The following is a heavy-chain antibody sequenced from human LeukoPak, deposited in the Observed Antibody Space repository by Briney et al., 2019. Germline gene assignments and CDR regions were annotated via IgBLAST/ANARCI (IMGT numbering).Heavy chain of an antibody. J-gene: IGHJ4*02. CDR3: ARDQYYYDSSGYWVSFDY. CDR2: IYYSGST. V-gene: IGHV4-39*07. D-gene: IGHD3-22*01. Sequence: SETLSLTCTVSGGSISSSSYYWGWIRQPPGKGLEWIGSIYYSGSTYYNPSLKSRVTISVDTSKNQFSLKLSSVTAADTALYYCARDQYYYDSSGYWVSFDYWGQGTLVTVSS. CDR1: GGSISSSSYY.